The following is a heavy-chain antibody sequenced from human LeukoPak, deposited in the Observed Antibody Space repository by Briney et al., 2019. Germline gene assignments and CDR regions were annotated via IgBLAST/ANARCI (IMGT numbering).Heavy chain of an antibody. CDR3: AKDPGGSSGWYYDY. V-gene: IGHV3-23*01. CDR2: ISGSGGST. J-gene: IGHJ4*02. D-gene: IGHD6-19*01. Sequence: PGGSLRLSCAASGFTFSSYAMSWVRQAPGKGLEWVSAISGSGGSTYYADSVKGRFTISRDNSKNTLYLQMNSLRAEDTAVYYCAKDPGGSSGWYYDYWGQGTLVTVSS. CDR1: GFTFSSYA.